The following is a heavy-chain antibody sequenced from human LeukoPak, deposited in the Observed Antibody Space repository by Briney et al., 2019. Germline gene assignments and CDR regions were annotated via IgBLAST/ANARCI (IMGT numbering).Heavy chain of an antibody. CDR2: SGNGGST. V-gene: IGHV3-23*01. CDR3: AKDLYYYGSGSYQDY. Sequence: SGNGGSTYYADSVKGRFTISRDNSKNTLYLQLNSLRAEDTAVYYCAKDLYYYGSGSYQDYWGQGTLVTVSS. D-gene: IGHD3-10*01. J-gene: IGHJ4*02.